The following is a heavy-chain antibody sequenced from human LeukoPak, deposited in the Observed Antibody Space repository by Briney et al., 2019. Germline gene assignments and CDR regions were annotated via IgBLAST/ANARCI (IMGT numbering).Heavy chain of an antibody. V-gene: IGHV3-48*01. CDR1: GFTFSSYS. CDR2: ISSSSSTI. CDR3: AKDYYPNSSGYYGDAFDI. D-gene: IGHD3-22*01. Sequence: GGSLSLSCAASGFTFSSYSMNWVRQAPGKGLEWVSYISSSSSTIYYADSVKGRFTISRDNAKNSLYLQMNSLRAEDTAVYYCAKDYYPNSSGYYGDAFDIWGQGTMVTVSS. J-gene: IGHJ3*02.